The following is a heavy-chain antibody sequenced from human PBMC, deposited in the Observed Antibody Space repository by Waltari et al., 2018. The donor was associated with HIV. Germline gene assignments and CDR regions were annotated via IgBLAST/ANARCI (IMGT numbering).Heavy chain of an antibody. CDR2: IWYDGRNK. Sequence: QVQLVESGGGVVQPGRSLRLSCAASGFTFSRSGMHWVRQAPGKGLEWVAVIWYDGRNKNYADSVKGRFTISRDNSKNTLYLQMNNLRAEDTAVYYCASAYGSGNYYPLDYWGQGTLVTVSS. D-gene: IGHD3-10*01. J-gene: IGHJ4*02. V-gene: IGHV3-33*01. CDR1: GFTFSRSG. CDR3: ASAYGSGNYYPLDY.